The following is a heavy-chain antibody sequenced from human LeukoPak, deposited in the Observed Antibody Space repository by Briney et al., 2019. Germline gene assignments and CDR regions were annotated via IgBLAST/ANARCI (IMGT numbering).Heavy chain of an antibody. CDR1: GFTFSSYS. V-gene: IGHV3-21*01. D-gene: IGHD3-22*01. CDR2: ISSSSSYI. Sequence: GGSLRLSCAASGFTFSSYSMNWVCQAPGKGLEWVSSISSSSSYIYYADSVKGRFTISRDNAKNSLYLQMNSLRAEDTAVYYCARDRSPYDSSGYFDYWGQGTLVTVSS. J-gene: IGHJ4*02. CDR3: ARDRSPYDSSGYFDY.